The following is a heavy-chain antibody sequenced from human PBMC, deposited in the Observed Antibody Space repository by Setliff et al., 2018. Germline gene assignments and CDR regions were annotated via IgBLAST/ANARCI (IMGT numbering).Heavy chain of an antibody. CDR3: ARDRTAYSYGLDV. J-gene: IGHJ6*02. Sequence: PSETLSLTCTVSGGSVSPSFWSWIRQPPGKGLQWIGYIYHNGNTNFNPSLRSRVNMSIDTSKNQFALNLKSVTAADTAVYYCARDRTAYSYGLDVWGQGTTVTVSS. CDR1: GGSVSPSF. V-gene: IGHV4-59*02. CDR2: IYHNGNT. D-gene: IGHD5-18*01.